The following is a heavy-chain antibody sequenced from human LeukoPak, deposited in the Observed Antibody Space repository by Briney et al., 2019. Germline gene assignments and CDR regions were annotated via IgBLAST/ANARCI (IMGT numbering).Heavy chain of an antibody. CDR3: ARRSTYGSGTNYLFDY. V-gene: IGHV5-51*01. CDR2: IYPGDSDT. Sequence: PGEPLKISCKGSGYSFPIYWIAWVRQLPGKGLEWMGIIYPGDSDTRYSPSFQGQITISADKSISTAYLQWSSLKASDTAMYYCARRSTYGSGTNYLFDYWGQGTLVTVSS. D-gene: IGHD3-10*01. CDR1: GYSFPIYW. J-gene: IGHJ4*02.